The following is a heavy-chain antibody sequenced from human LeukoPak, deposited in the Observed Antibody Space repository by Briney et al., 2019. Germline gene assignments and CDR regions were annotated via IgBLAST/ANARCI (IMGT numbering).Heavy chain of an antibody. CDR3: TRDPTYTGWFDP. D-gene: IGHD2/OR15-2a*01. CDR1: GGSISSYY. CDR2: IYTGGST. V-gene: IGHV4-4*07. Sequence: PSETLSLTCTVSGGSISSYYWNWIRQPAGKGLEWIGRIYTGGSTNHNPSLKSRVTMSVDTSKNQFSLKLSSVTAADTAVYYCTRDPTYTGWFDPWGQGTLVTVSS. J-gene: IGHJ5*02.